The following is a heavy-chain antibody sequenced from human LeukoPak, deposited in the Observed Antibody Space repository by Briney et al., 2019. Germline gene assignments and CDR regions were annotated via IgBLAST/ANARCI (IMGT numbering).Heavy chain of an antibody. CDR1: GYTLTELS. Sequence: ASVKVSCKVSGYTLTELSMHWVRQAPGKGLEWMGGFDPEDDETIYAQKFQGRVTMTEDTSTDTAYMELSSLRSEDTAVYYCATSKMDNMVRGVIMYYFDYWGQGTLVTVSS. CDR2: FDPEDDET. D-gene: IGHD3-10*01. V-gene: IGHV1-24*01. CDR3: ATSKMDNMVRGVIMYYFDY. J-gene: IGHJ4*02.